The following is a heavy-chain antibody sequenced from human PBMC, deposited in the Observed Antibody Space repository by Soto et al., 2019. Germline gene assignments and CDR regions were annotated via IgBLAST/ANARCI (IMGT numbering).Heavy chain of an antibody. V-gene: IGHV1-18*04. D-gene: IGHD3-9*01. Sequence: ASVKVSCKASGYTFSTHGFIWVRQAPGQGLEWMGWISPYSGNTDYAQIFQGRITMTTDTSTSTAYMELGSLRSDDTAVYYCAREFRSTFYSGNDNRYYFDYWGQGTLVTVSS. CDR3: AREFRSTFYSGNDNRYYFDY. J-gene: IGHJ4*01. CDR2: ISPYSGNT. CDR1: GYTFSTHG.